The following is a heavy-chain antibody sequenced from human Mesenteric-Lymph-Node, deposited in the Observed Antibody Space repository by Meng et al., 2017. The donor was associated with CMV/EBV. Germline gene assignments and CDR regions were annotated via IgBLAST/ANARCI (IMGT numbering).Heavy chain of an antibody. CDR3: ARDRGVLRYFDWPQPTDY. Sequence: GESLKISCVASGFTSSSYSMNWVRQAPGKGLEWISYISGSSGTRYYADSVMGRFTISRDNAKDSLYLQMDSLRVEDTAVYYCARDRGVLRYFDWPQPTDYWGQGTLVTVSS. J-gene: IGHJ4*02. CDR1: GFTSSSYS. CDR2: ISGSSGTR. V-gene: IGHV3-48*04. D-gene: IGHD3-9*01.